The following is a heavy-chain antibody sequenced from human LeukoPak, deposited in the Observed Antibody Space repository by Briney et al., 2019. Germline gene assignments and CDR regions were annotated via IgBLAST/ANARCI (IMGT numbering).Heavy chain of an antibody. J-gene: IGHJ3*02. CDR3: AKARFCNTVTCYAFDI. CDR2: ISSSSSYI. CDR1: GFTFSSYS. Sequence: GGSLRLSCAASGFTFSSYSMNWVRQAPGKGLEWVSSISSSSSYIYYADSVKGRFTISRDNFRNTLRLQMNSLRAADTAVYYCAKARFCNTVTCYAFDIWGQGIMVTVSS. D-gene: IGHD2-15*01. V-gene: IGHV3-21*04.